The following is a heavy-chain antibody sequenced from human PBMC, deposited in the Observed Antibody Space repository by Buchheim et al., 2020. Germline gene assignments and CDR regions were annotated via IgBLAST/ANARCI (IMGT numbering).Heavy chain of an antibody. D-gene: IGHD2-15*01. CDR3: ARELGYCSGDNCYGGSFEY. CDR1: GGSFSGYY. Sequence: QVQLQQWGAGLLKPSETLSLTCAVYGGSFSGYYWSWIRQSPGKGLEWIGEINHSGSTNYNPSLKSRVTISVDTSKNQFSLKLSSVTAADTAVYYCARELGYCSGDNCYGGSFEYWGPGTL. V-gene: IGHV4-34*01. J-gene: IGHJ4*02. CDR2: INHSGST.